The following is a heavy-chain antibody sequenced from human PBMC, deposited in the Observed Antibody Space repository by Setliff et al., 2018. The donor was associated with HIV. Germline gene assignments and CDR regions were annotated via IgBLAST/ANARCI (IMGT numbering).Heavy chain of an antibody. Sequence: PSETLSLTCAVYDGSFSGYYWIWIRQPPGKGLEWIGETTHSGSTNYNPSLKSRVTISVDTSKNQFSLKLTSVTAADTAVYYCARDDYHDSSGYEGASYWGRGTLVTVS. CDR3: ARDDYHDSSGYEGASY. CDR1: DGSFSGYY. CDR2: TTHSGST. D-gene: IGHD3-22*01. J-gene: IGHJ4*02. V-gene: IGHV4-34*01.